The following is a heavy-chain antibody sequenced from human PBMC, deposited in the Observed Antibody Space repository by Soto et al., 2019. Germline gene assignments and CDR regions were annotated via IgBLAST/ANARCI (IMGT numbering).Heavy chain of an antibody. CDR3: ARLGGQMATDY. Sequence: QLQLQESGPGLVKPSETLSLTCTVSGDSISSTSYYWGWIRQPPVKGLDWIGNIYYSGNTFYNPSLKSQVTVSIDTSKNQFSLKLSSVTAADTAVYYCARLGGQMATDYWGQGTLVTVSS. CDR1: GDSISSTSYY. D-gene: IGHD5-12*01. V-gene: IGHV4-39*01. J-gene: IGHJ4*02. CDR2: IYYSGNT.